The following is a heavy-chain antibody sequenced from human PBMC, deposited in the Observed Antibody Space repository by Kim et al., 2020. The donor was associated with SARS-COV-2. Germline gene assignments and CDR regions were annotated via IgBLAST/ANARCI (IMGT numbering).Heavy chain of an antibody. D-gene: IGHD6-6*01. V-gene: IGHV4-59*01. CDR2: IYYSGST. CDR3: ARVSTGSSSNYYYYGMDV. CDR1: GGSISSYY. Sequence: SETLSLTCTVSGGSISSYYWSWIRQPPGKGLEWIGYIYYSGSTNYNPSLKSRVTISVDTSKNQFSLKLSSVTAADTAVYYCARVSTGSSSNYYYYGMDVWGQGTTVTVSS. J-gene: IGHJ6*02.